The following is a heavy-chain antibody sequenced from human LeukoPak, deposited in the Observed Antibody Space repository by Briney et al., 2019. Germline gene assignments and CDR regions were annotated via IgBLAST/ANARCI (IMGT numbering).Heavy chain of an antibody. D-gene: IGHD1-26*01. J-gene: IGHJ4*02. Sequence: GGSLRLSCAASGFTFRSQVMSWVRQAPGKGLEWVSAISGSGSITYYADSVRGRFTISRDNSKDTLYLQMNSLSAGDTAVYYCANIVGATRNFDYWGQGTLVTVSS. CDR1: GFTFRSQV. V-gene: IGHV3-23*01. CDR3: ANIVGATRNFDY. CDR2: ISGSGSIT.